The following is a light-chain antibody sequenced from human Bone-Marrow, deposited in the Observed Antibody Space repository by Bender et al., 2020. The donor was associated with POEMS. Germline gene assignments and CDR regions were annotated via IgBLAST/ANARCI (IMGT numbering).Light chain of an antibody. CDR1: SSDVGGYNY. V-gene: IGLV2-14*01. CDR3: SSYAGGGPV. Sequence: QSALTQPASVSGSPGQSITISCTGTSSDVGGYNYVSWYQQHPGKAPKLMIYDVSNRPSGVSNRFSGSKSGNTASLTISGLQAEDEADYYCSSYAGGGPVFGAGTRVTVL. J-gene: IGLJ1*01. CDR2: DVS.